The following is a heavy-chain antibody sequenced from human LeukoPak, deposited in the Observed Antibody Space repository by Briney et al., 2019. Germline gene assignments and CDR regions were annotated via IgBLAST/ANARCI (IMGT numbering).Heavy chain of an antibody. D-gene: IGHD4-11*01. CDR1: GFTFSNYA. CDR3: AKDRVTTVTTFFSQFDF. V-gene: IGHV3-23*01. J-gene: IGHJ4*02. CDR2: ITGSGDKT. Sequence: PGGSLRLSCAASGFTFSNYAMHWGRQVPGKGLEWVSGITGSGDKTYYTDSLKGRFTISRDNSKNTLFLQISSLRADDTAVYYCAKDRVTTVTTFFSQFDFWGQGTLVTVSS.